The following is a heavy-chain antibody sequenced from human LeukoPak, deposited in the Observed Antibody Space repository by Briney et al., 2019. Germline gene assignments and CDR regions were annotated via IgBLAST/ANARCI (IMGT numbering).Heavy chain of an antibody. CDR3: ARDRIQLWSDYYYMDV. D-gene: IGHD5-18*01. CDR1: GYTFTGYY. V-gene: IGHV1-2*02. Sequence: ASVKVSCKASGYTFTGYYMHWVRQAPGQGLEWMGWINPNSGGTNYAQKFQGRVTMTRDTSISTAYMELSRLRSDDTAVYYCARDRIQLWSDYYYMDVWGKGTTVTISS. J-gene: IGHJ6*03. CDR2: INPNSGGT.